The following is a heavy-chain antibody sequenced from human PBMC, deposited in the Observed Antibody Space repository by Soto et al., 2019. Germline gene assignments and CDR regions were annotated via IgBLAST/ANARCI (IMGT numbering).Heavy chain of an antibody. J-gene: IGHJ1*01. CDR1: GFTFSNYD. Sequence: QVELVESGGGVVQPGRSLRLSCAASGFTFSNYDMHWVRQAPGKGLEWVAGIAYDGSNRNYGGSVEGRFAISRDSSKNTLSEQMNSRRVDDQAVYCCVRGSAGGWDLWGQGTLVTVSS. CDR3: VRGSAGGWDL. V-gene: IGHV3-30*09. CDR2: IAYDGSNR. D-gene: IGHD3-16*01.